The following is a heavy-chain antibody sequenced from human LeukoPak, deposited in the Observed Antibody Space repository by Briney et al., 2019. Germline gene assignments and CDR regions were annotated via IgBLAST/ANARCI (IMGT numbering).Heavy chain of an antibody. V-gene: IGHV3-7*01. D-gene: IGHD2-15*01. CDR3: ATDSLYDY. J-gene: IGHJ4*02. CDR2: IKQDGSEQ. CDR1: GFTFSNYW. Sequence: GGSLRLSCVASGFTFSNYWMSRVRQAPGKGLEWVANIKQDGSEQYYVDSVKGRFTVSRDNAKNSLHLQMNSLRAEDTAVYYCATDSLYDYWGQGTLVTVSS.